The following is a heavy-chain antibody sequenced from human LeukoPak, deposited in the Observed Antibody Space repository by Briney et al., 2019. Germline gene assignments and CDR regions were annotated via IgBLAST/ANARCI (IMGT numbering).Heavy chain of an antibody. CDR3: ARDVGYYGSGSYRPYMDV. CDR1: GYTFTSYY. CDR2: INPIGGST. V-gene: IGHV1-46*01. Sequence: GASVKVSCKASGYTFTSYYMHWVRQAPGQGLEWMGIINPIGGSTSYAQKFQGRVTMTRDMSTSTVYMELSSLRSEDTAVYYCARDVGYYGSGSYRPYMDVWGKGTTVTVSS. D-gene: IGHD3-10*01. J-gene: IGHJ6*03.